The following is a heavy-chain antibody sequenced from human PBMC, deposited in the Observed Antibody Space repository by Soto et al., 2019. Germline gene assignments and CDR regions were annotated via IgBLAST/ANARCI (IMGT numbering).Heavy chain of an antibody. Sequence: PGESLKISCKGSGYSFTSYWIGWVRQMPGKGLEWMGIIYPGDSDTRYSPSFQGQVTISSDKSISTAYLQWSSLKASDTAMYYCARHTAVAGMRYYGCGMDVWGQGTTVTVS. CDR3: ARHTAVAGMRYYGCGMDV. CDR2: IYPGDSDT. V-gene: IGHV5-51*01. CDR1: GYSFTSYW. J-gene: IGHJ6*02. D-gene: IGHD6-19*01.